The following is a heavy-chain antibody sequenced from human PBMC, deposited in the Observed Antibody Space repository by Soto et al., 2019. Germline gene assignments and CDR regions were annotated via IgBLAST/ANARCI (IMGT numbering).Heavy chain of an antibody. Sequence: SETLSLTCTVSGGSISSYYWSWIRQPPGKGLEWIGYIYSSGSTNYNPSLKSRVTISLGTSKNQFSLKLSSVTAADTAVYYCARGYNDFWSGYFTWFDPWGQGTLVTVSS. V-gene: IGHV4-59*01. CDR3: ARGYNDFWSGYFTWFDP. D-gene: IGHD3-3*01. J-gene: IGHJ5*02. CDR1: GGSISSYY. CDR2: IYSSGST.